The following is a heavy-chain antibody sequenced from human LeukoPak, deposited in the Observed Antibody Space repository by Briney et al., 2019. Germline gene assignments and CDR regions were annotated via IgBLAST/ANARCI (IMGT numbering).Heavy chain of an antibody. CDR1: GFTFSSYG. CDR2: ISYDGSNK. Sequence: GGSLRLSCAASGFTFSSYGMHWVRQAPGKGLEWVAVISYDGSNKYYADSVKGRFTISRDNSKSTLYLQMNSLRAEDTAVYYCAKDAATMPLYWGQGTLVTVSS. D-gene: IGHD2-2*01. J-gene: IGHJ4*02. V-gene: IGHV3-30*18. CDR3: AKDAATMPLY.